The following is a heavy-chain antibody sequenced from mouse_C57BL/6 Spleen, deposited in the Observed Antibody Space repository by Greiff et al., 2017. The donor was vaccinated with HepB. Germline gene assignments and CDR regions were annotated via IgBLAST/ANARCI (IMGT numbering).Heavy chain of an antibody. Sequence: VQLQQSGAELARPGASVKMSCKASGYTFTSYTMHWVKQRPGQGLEWIGYINPSSGYTKYNQKFKDKATLTADKSSSTAYMPLSSLTSEDSAVYYCARPITTVGATDAMDYWGQGTSVTVSS. V-gene: IGHV1-4*01. D-gene: IGHD1-1*01. CDR1: GYTFTSYT. CDR2: INPSSGYT. CDR3: ARPITTVGATDAMDY. J-gene: IGHJ4*01.